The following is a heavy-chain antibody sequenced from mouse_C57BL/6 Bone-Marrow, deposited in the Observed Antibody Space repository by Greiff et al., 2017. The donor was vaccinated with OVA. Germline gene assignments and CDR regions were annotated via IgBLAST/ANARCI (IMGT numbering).Heavy chain of an antibody. J-gene: IGHJ4*01. Sequence: EVKLQESGPGMVKPSQSLSLTCTVTGYSITSGYDWHWIRHFPGNKLEWMGYISYSGSTNYNPSLKSRISITHDTSKNHFFLKLNSVTTEDTATYYCARGGPSPTVVAHYYAMDYWGQGTSVTVSS. CDR2: ISYSGST. D-gene: IGHD1-1*01. CDR3: ARGGPSPTVVAHYYAMDY. V-gene: IGHV3-1*01. CDR1: GYSITSGYD.